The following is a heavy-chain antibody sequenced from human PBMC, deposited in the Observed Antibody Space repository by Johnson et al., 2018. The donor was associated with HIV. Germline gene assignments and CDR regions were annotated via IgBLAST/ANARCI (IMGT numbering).Heavy chain of an antibody. V-gene: IGHV3-11*04. Sequence: QMLLVESGGGLVKPGGSLRLSCAGSGFTLSDYYMSWVRQAPGKGLEWIAYISGGGVGTFYADSVKGRFTISRDNSNNTLYLQLNSLRGEDTATYYCARGGHSGYDYFEAFEMWGQGTKVTVSS. J-gene: IGHJ3*02. CDR1: GFTLSDYY. CDR3: ARGGHSGYDYFEAFEM. CDR2: ISGGGVGT. D-gene: IGHD5-12*01.